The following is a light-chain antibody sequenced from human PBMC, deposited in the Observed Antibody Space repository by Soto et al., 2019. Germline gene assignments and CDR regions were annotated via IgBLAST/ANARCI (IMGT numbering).Light chain of an antibody. J-gene: IGKJ5*01. CDR2: GAS. Sequence: EIVLTQSPGTLSLSPGEGASLSCRASQAISGNYLAWYQHKPGQAPRLLMYGASSRATGIPDRFSGSGSGTDFTLTISGLEPEDFAVYYCQRYGSSPPITFGQGTRLEIK. V-gene: IGKV3-20*01. CDR3: QRYGSSPPIT. CDR1: QAISGNY.